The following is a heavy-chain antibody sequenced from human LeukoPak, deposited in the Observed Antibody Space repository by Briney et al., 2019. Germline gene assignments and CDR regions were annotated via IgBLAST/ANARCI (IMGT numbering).Heavy chain of an antibody. Sequence: GESLKISCKGSGYIFTNYWMGWVRPMPGKGLEWRGIIFPGDSDTRYSPSFQGQVTISADKSINTVCLQWSSLKASDTAMYYCARKRGYSYGDLDCWGQGTQVTVSS. CDR3: ARKRGYSYGDLDC. CDR2: IFPGDSDT. J-gene: IGHJ4*02. CDR1: GYIFTNYW. V-gene: IGHV5-51*01. D-gene: IGHD5-18*01.